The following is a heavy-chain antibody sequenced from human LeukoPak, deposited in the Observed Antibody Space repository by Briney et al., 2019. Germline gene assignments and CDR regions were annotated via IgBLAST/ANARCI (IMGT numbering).Heavy chain of an antibody. CDR2: IYYSGST. D-gene: IGHD3-10*01. CDR3: ARVHYQYYMDV. CDR1: GGSISSYY. V-gene: IGHV4-59*01. Sequence: SETLSLTCTVSGGSISSYYWSWIRQPPGKGLEWLGYIYYSGSTNYNPSLKSRVTISVDTSKNQFSLKLSSVTAADTAVYYCARVHYQYYMDVWGKGTTVTVSS. J-gene: IGHJ6*03.